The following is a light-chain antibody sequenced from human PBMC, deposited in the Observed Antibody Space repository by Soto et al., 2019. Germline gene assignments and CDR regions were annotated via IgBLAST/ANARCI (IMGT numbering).Light chain of an antibody. CDR1: QTISNNY. V-gene: IGKV3D-20*02. J-gene: IGKJ1*01. CDR3: QQHSNSPWT. CDR2: ASS. Sequence: EIVLTQSPGTLTLSPGESAALSCRASQTISNNYLVWYRQKPGQAPRLPIYASSSRAAGIPDGFSGSGSGTDFALTIARLEPEDSAVYYCQQHSNSPWTFGQGTRVEI.